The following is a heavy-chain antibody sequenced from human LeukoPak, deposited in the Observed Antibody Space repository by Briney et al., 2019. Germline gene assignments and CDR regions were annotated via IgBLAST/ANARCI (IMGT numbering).Heavy chain of an antibody. CDR1: GGSFSGYY. J-gene: IGHJ4*02. Sequence: PSETLSLTCAVYGGSFSGYYWSWIRQPPGEGLEWIGEINHSGSTNYNPSLKSRVTISVDTSKNQFSLKLSSVTAADTAVYYCAREGSGWFFDYWGQGTLVTVSS. V-gene: IGHV4-34*01. CDR2: INHSGST. CDR3: AREGSGWFFDY. D-gene: IGHD6-19*01.